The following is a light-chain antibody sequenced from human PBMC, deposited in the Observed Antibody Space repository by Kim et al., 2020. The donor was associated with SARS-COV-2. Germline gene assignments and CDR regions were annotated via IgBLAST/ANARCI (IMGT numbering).Light chain of an antibody. Sequence: SLSPGERAILSCRASQDMAYYLAWYQQTPGQSPRLIIYDASKRATGIPDRFSGSGSGTDFTLTISSLEPEDFAVYYCHHRSKWPFTFGQGTKLEI. J-gene: IGKJ2*01. V-gene: IGKV3-11*01. CDR2: DAS. CDR1: QDMAYY. CDR3: HHRSKWPFT.